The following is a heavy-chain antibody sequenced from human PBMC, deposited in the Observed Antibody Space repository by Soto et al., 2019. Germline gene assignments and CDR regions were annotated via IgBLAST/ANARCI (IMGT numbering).Heavy chain of an antibody. Sequence: GSLRLSCVVSGFIPSSYAMSWVRQAPGKGLEWVSGISGSGGATSYADSVKGRFTISRDNSKNTLYLQMNSLSAEDTAIYYCAKDAIMASSSFNYFDFWGQGALVTVSS. J-gene: IGHJ4*02. D-gene: IGHD6-13*01. CDR2: ISGSGGAT. V-gene: IGHV3-23*01. CDR1: GFIPSSYA. CDR3: AKDAIMASSSFNYFDF.